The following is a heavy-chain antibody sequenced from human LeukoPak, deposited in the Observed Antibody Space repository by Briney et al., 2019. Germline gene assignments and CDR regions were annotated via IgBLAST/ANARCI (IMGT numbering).Heavy chain of an antibody. CDR1: GVFISSGGFY. V-gene: IGHV4-30-2*01. D-gene: IGHD2-15*01. CDR3: ARSGGYCSGGRCYNFDS. Sequence: SETQSLTCSVSGVFISSGGFYWNWIRQPPGKGLEWIGYIDSETTHYNPSLKSRVTISVDRSKNQFSLRLASVTAADTAVFYCARSGGYCSGGRCYNFDSWGQGTLVTVSS. J-gene: IGHJ4*02. CDR2: IDSETT.